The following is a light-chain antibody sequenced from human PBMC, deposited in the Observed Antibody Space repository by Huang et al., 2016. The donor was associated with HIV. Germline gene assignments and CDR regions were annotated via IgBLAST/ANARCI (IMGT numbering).Light chain of an antibody. CDR2: WAS. CDR3: QQYYSPPYT. J-gene: IGKJ2*01. CDR1: QAFLKNSNKKNY. Sequence: DIEMTQSPDSLTVSLGARAIINCKSSQAFLKNSNKKNYLAWYQQRPGQPPKVLIYWASSRESGVPDRFSGSGSGTDFNRTISSLQPEDLAVYYCQQYYSPPYTFGQGTRLEI. V-gene: IGKV4-1*01.